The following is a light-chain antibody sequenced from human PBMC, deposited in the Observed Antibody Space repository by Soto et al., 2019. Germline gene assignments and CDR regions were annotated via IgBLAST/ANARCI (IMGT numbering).Light chain of an antibody. CDR2: DAS. V-gene: IGKV1-5*01. Sequence: DIHMTQSPSTLSASVGDRVTITCRASQSIGSWLAWYQLKPGKAPNLLIYDASSLESGVPSRFSGTVSGTEFTLTISSLQPDDFGTYFYQQYHTASEYTFGRGTKVEIK. CDR3: QQYHTASEYT. J-gene: IGKJ3*01. CDR1: QSIGSW.